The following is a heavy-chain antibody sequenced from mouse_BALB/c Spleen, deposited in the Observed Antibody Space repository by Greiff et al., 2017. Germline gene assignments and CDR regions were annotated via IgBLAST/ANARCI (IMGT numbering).Heavy chain of an antibody. CDR1: GFTFSSYG. CDR2: INSNGGST. D-gene: IGHD1-3*01. Sequence: EVQLMESGGGLVQPGGSLKLSCAASGFTFSSYGMSWVRQTPDKRLELVATINSNGGSTYYPDSVKGRFTISRDNAKNTLYLQMSSLKSEDTAMYYCARDKGDFDVWGAGTTVTVSS. J-gene: IGHJ1*01. CDR3: ARDKGDFDV. V-gene: IGHV5-6-3*01.